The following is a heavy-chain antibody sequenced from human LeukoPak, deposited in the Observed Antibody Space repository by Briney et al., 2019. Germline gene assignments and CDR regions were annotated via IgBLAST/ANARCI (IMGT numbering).Heavy chain of an antibody. V-gene: IGHV3-30*02. CDR2: IRYDGSKK. CDR3: AKATYYYGSGSSEAEAY. D-gene: IGHD3-10*01. Sequence: GGSLRLSCAASGFIFSSYGMHWVRQAPGKGLEWVAFIRYDGSKKYYADSVKGRFTISRDNAKNSLYLQMNSLRAEDTALYYCAKATYYYGSGSSEAEAYWGQGTLVTVSS. J-gene: IGHJ4*02. CDR1: GFIFSSYG.